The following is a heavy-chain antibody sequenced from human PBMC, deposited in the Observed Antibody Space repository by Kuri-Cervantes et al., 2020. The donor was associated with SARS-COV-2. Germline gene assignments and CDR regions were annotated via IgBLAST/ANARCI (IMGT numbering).Heavy chain of an antibody. CDR2: INPSGGST. CDR3: ARGGTMIVVVTSERQLGY. J-gene: IGHJ4*02. CDR1: GGTFSSYA. D-gene: IGHD3-22*01. V-gene: IGHV1-46*01. Sequence: ASVKVSCKASGGTFSSYAISWVRQAPGQGLEWMGIINPSGGSTSYAQKFQGRVTMTRDTSTSTVYMELSSLRSEDTAVYYCARGGTMIVVVTSERQLGYWGQGTLVTVSS.